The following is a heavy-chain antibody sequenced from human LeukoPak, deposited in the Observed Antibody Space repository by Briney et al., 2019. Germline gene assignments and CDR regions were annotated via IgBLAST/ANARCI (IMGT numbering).Heavy chain of an antibody. V-gene: IGHV3-23*01. CDR2: TSYSGDGA. CDR3: AKESEGASPAY. Sequence: GGSLRPSCAVSGLTFSSSWMDWVRQTPGKGLEWVSATSYSGDGAYYADSVRGRFTASRDSSTNTYYLQMDSLRAEDTAVYYCAKESEGASPAYWGRGTLVTVSS. J-gene: IGHJ4*02. D-gene: IGHD3-16*01. CDR1: GLTFSSSW.